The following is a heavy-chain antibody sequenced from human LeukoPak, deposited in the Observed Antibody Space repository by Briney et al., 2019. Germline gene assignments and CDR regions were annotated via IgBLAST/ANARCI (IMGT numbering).Heavy chain of an antibody. V-gene: IGHV1-3*01. CDR3: ARSRAIGSGWPGNY. J-gene: IGHJ4*02. CDR1: GYTFTSYG. Sequence: ASVKVSCKASGYTFTSYGISWVRQAPGQGLEWMGWINAGNGNTKYSQKFQGRVTITRDTSASTAYMELSSLRSEDTAVYYCARSRAIGSGWPGNYWGQGTLVTVSS. D-gene: IGHD6-19*01. CDR2: INAGNGNT.